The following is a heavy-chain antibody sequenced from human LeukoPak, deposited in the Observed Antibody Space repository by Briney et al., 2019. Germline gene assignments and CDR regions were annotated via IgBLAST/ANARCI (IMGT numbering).Heavy chain of an antibody. CDR2: IYNSGST. Sequence: PSETLSLTCTVSGYSISSGYYWSWIRDPPQEGVWWIGDIYNSGSTNYNPSLKSRVTISVDTSRNQFSLKLSSVTAADTAVYYWARVTGYMIEDYFDYWGQGTLVTVSS. D-gene: IGHD3-22*01. V-gene: IGHV4-38-2*02. CDR1: GYSISSGYY. J-gene: IGHJ4*02. CDR3: ARVTGYMIEDYFDY.